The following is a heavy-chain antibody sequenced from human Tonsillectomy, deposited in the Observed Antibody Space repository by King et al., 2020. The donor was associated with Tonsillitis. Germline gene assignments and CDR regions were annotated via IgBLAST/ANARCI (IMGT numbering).Heavy chain of an antibody. J-gene: IGHJ6*02. CDR2: IIPIFGTA. CDR3: ASHMATKLIVVGRYGMDV. CDR1: GGTFSSYG. Sequence: QLVQSGAEVKKPGSSVKVSCKASGGTFSSYGISWVRQAPGQGLEWMGGIIPIFGTANYAQRFQGRFTITSDASTSTAYMELSSLRSEDTAVYYCASHMATKLIVVGRYGMDVWGQGTTVTVSS. V-gene: IGHV1-69*01. D-gene: IGHD5-12*01.